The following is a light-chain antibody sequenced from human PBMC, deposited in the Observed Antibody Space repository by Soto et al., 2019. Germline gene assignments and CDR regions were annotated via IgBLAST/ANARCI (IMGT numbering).Light chain of an antibody. CDR1: QNINSH. CDR2: SAS. CDR3: VQFKSYPLT. J-gene: IGKJ4*01. Sequence: DIQLTQSPSFLSASVGDRVTITCRASQNINSHLAWYQQRSGRAPNLLIYSASTLQSGVPSRFSGSGSGPEFTLTISSLQPEDFATYYCVQFKSYPLTVGGGTKVEIK. V-gene: IGKV1-9*01.